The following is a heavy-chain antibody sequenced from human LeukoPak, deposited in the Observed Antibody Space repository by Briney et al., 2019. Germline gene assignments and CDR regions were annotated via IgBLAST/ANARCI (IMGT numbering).Heavy chain of an antibody. V-gene: IGHV1-46*01. D-gene: IGHD4-11*01. J-gene: IGHJ4*02. CDR2: INPSGGST. CDR3: ARWTTTYLDY. Sequence: ASVKVSCKASGYTFTSYGISWVRQASGQGLEWMGIINPSGGSTSYAQKFQGRVTMTRDTSTSTVYMELSSLRSEDSAVYYCARWTTTYLDYWGQGTLVTVSS. CDR1: GYTFTSYG.